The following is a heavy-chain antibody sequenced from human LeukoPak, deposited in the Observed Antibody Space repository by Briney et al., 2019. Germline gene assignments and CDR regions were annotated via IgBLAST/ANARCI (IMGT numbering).Heavy chain of an antibody. D-gene: IGHD3-22*01. CDR3: ARGDYYDSSGEVRPGDAFDI. CDR2: IIPIFGTA. Sequence: SVKVSCKASGGTFSSYAISWVRQAPGQGLEWMGGIIPIFGTANYAQKFQGRVTITTDESTSTAYMELSSLRSEDTAVYYCARGDYYDSSGEVRPGDAFDIWGQGTMVTVSS. J-gene: IGHJ3*02. CDR1: GGTFSSYA. V-gene: IGHV1-69*05.